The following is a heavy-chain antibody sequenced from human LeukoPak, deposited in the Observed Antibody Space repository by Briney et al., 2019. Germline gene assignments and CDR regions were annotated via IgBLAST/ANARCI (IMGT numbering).Heavy chain of an antibody. CDR3: ARDPYYYGSGSSFDY. CDR1: GFTFSSYS. V-gene: IGHV3-48*01. Sequence: PGGSLRLSCAASGFTFSSYSMNWVRQAPGKGLEWVSYISSSSTIYYADSVKGRFTISRDNAKNSLYLQMNSLRAEDTAVYYCARDPYYYGSGSSFDYWGQGTLVTVSS. CDR2: ISSSSTI. D-gene: IGHD3-10*01. J-gene: IGHJ4*02.